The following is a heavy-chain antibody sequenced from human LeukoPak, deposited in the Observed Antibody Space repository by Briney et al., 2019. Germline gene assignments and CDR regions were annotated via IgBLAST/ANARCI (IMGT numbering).Heavy chain of an antibody. Sequence: ASVKVSCKASGGTFSSYAISWVRQAPGQGPEWMAGIIPIFGTANYAQKFQGRVTITADESTSTAYMELSSLRSEDTAVYYCARGFVVVPAAYDYWGQGTLVTVSS. D-gene: IGHD2-2*01. J-gene: IGHJ4*02. CDR3: ARGFVVVPAAYDY. V-gene: IGHV1-69*13. CDR2: IIPIFGTA. CDR1: GGTFSSYA.